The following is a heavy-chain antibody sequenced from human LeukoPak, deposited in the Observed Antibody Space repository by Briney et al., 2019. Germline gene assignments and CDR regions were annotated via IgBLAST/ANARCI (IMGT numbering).Heavy chain of an antibody. CDR3: ARDGRDRPYAFDI. Sequence: SETLSLTCTVSGYSISSGYYWGWIRQPPGKGLEWIGSIYHSGSTYCNPSLKSRVTISVDTSKNQFSLKLSSVTAADTAVYYCARDGRDRPYAFDIWGQGTMVTVSS. J-gene: IGHJ3*02. CDR1: GYSISSGYY. CDR2: IYHSGST. D-gene: IGHD1-26*01. V-gene: IGHV4-38-2*02.